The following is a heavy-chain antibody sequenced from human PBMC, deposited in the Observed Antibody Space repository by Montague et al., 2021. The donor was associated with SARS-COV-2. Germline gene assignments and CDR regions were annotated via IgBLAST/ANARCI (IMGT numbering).Heavy chain of an antibody. V-gene: IGHV4-39*02. CDR3: ARRGRKLLPVATTIGGFDI. CDR1: GGSISSSNYY. D-gene: IGHD5-12*01. CDR2: IYDSGST. Sequence: SETLSLTCTVSGGSISSSNYYWDWIRQPPGKGLEWIGSIYDSGSTYYNPSLKSRVTISVDTSKNHFSLKLSSVTAADTAVYYCARRGRKLLPVATTIGGFDIWGQGTMVTVSP. J-gene: IGHJ3*02.